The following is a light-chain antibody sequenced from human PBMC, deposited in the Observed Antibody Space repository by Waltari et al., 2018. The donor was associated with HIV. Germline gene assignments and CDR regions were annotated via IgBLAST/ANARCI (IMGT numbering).Light chain of an antibody. Sequence: SYVLAQPPSLSVAPGETARMTCGGSNLGSASGPWYQQKPGQAPVLVSCDDSDRPSGISERFSGSNSGNMATLSINKVEAGDEADYYCQVWDSSSDHPAFGGGTKLTVL. CDR2: DDS. CDR1: NLGSAS. CDR3: QVWDSSSDHPA. V-gene: IGLV3-21*01. J-gene: IGLJ3*02.